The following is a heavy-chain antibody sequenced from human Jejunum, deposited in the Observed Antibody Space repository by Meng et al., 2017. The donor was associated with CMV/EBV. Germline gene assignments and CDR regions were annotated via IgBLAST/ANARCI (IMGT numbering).Heavy chain of an antibody. Sequence: CADSGFTFSSYRMNWVRQAPGKGLEWVSSIDDSSDYIYYADSVKGRFTISRDNAKNSLYLQMNSLRAEDTGVYFCASSSIWYLYYFDYWGQGTLVTVSS. J-gene: IGHJ4*02. CDR1: GFTFSSYR. D-gene: IGHD6-13*01. CDR3: ASSSIWYLYYFDY. V-gene: IGHV3-21*01. CDR2: IDDSSDYI.